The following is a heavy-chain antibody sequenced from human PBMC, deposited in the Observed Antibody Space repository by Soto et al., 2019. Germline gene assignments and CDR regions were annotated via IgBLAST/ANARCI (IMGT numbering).Heavy chain of an antibody. V-gene: IGHV3-30*04. Sequence: QVQLVESGGGVVQPGRSLRLSGAASGFSISRSAMHWVRQAPGKGLEWVAVIAYDGSNRWYADSAKGRFTISRDNSKNTVYLQMSSLRGDDTAVYYCARDLQAGTYNFNWFAPWGQGTLVTVSS. CDR1: GFSISRSA. J-gene: IGHJ5*02. CDR3: ARDLQAGTYNFNWFAP. CDR2: IAYDGSNR. D-gene: IGHD1-1*01.